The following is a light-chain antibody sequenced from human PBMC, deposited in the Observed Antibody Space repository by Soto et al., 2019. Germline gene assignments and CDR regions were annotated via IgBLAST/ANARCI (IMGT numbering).Light chain of an antibody. CDR2: GAS. CDR1: QIVGHS. J-gene: IGKJ2*01. CDR3: LRYNDWPEYT. Sequence: EMVMTQSPATLSVSPGEGVTLSCRVSQIVGHSLAWYQQKPGQPPRLLIYGASNRVTGVPPRFSGSGSGTDFPLTITSLQSEDCALYYCLRYNDWPEYTFGQGIRL. V-gene: IGKV3-15*01.